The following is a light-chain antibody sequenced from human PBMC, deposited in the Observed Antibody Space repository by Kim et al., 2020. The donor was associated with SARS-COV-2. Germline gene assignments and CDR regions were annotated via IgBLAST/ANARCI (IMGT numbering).Light chain of an antibody. CDR2: AAS. V-gene: IGKV1-9*01. Sequence: IQLTQSPSSLSASVGDRVTITCRASQGISSYLAWYQQKPGKAPKLLIYAASTLQSGVPSRFSGSGSGTDFTLTISSLKPEDFATYYCQQVNSYPFAFGPGTKVDIK. J-gene: IGKJ3*01. CDR1: QGISSY. CDR3: QQVNSYPFA.